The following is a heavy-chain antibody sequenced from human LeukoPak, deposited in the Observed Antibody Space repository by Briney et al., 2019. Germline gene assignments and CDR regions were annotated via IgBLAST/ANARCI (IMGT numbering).Heavy chain of an antibody. CDR1: GFTFSSYA. CDR2: ISYDGSNK. D-gene: IGHD3-22*01. Sequence: GGSLRLSCAASGFTFSSYAMHWVRQAPGKGLEWVAVISYDGSNKYYADSVEGRFTISRDNSKNTLYLQMNSLRAEDTAVYYCARDGHYYDSSGPPFDYWGQGTLVTVSS. CDR3: ARDGHYYDSSGPPFDY. V-gene: IGHV3-30*04. J-gene: IGHJ4*02.